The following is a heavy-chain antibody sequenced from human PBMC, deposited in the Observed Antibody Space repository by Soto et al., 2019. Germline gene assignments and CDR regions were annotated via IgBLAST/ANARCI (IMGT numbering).Heavy chain of an antibody. CDR2: IWYDGSNK. D-gene: IGHD3-22*01. J-gene: IGHJ4*02. V-gene: IGHV3-33*01. CDR1: GFTFSSYG. Sequence: PGGSLRLSCAASGFTFSSYGMHWVRQAPGKGLEWVAVIWYDGSNKYHADSVKGRFTISRDNSKNTLYLQMNSLRAEDTAVYYCARDPGVITDQLDYWGQGTLVTVSS. CDR3: ARDPGVITDQLDY.